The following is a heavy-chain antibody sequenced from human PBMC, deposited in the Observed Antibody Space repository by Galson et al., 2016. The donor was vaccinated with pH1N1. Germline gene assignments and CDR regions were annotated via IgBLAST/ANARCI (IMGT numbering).Heavy chain of an antibody. CDR1: GGPFSSYT. Sequence: SVKVSCKASGGPFSSYTISWVRQAPGQGLEWVGRITPVLRTATYAQKFQGRITITADKSTNTAYMQLSSLRSDDTAVYYCARDGGVTVVVTDDALDVLGQGTVLTVSS. CDR3: ARDGGVTVVVTDDALDV. J-gene: IGHJ3*01. CDR2: ITPVLRTA. D-gene: IGHD2-15*01. V-gene: IGHV1-69*08.